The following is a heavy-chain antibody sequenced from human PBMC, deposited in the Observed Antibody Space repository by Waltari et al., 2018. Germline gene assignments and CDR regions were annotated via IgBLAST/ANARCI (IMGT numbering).Heavy chain of an antibody. CDR3: AKDRTSYYYDSIFDY. V-gene: IGHV3-33*06. Sequence: QVQLVESGGGVVQPGRSLRLSCAASGFTFNNYGMHWVRQAPGKGLEWVAVIWYDGSNKYYAESVKGRFTISRDNSKNTLSLQMNSLRAEDSAVYYCAKDRTSYYYDSIFDYWGQGTLVTVSS. CDR1: GFTFNNYG. J-gene: IGHJ4*02. CDR2: IWYDGSNK. D-gene: IGHD3-22*01.